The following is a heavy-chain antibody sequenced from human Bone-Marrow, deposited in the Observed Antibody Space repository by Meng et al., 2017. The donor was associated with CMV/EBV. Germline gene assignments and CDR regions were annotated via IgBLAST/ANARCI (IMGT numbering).Heavy chain of an antibody. V-gene: IGHV2-5*02. CDR2: IYWDDDK. CDR1: GFSLSTSGVG. Sequence: QITLKESGPIRVKPAQTLTLTCTFSGFSLSTSGVGVGWIRQPPGKALEWLALIYWDDDKRYSPSLKNRLTITKDTSKNQVVLTMTNMDPVDTATYYCAHRREGPGWNEACFDPWGPGTLVTVSS. J-gene: IGHJ5*02. D-gene: IGHD1-1*01. CDR3: AHRREGPGWNEACFDP.